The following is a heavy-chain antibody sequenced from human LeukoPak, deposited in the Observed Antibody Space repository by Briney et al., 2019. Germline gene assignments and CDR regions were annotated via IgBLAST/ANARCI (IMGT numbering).Heavy chain of an antibody. D-gene: IGHD2-2*01. CDR1: GFTFSTYW. J-gene: IGHJ4*02. CDR2: IKQDGSQK. Sequence: GGSLRLSCAASGFTFSTYWMTWVRQAPGKGLEWVANIKQDGSQKYYVDSVKGRFTMSGDNAKNSLYLQMDSLRAEDTAVYYCATLEPAAIRRSDYWGQGTLVTVSS. CDR3: ATLEPAAIRRSDY. V-gene: IGHV3-7*01.